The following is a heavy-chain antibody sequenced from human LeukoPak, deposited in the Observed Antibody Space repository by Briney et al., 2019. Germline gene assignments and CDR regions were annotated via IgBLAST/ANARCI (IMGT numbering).Heavy chain of an antibody. CDR1: GLTFRSYA. J-gene: IGHJ4*02. CDR2: ISGSGDNT. Sequence: PGGSLRLSCAASGLTFRSYAMNWVRQAPGKGLEWVSAISGSGDNTYYAHSVKSRFTISRDNSKNTLYLQMNSLRADDTAVYYCAKPAKTDYADYWGQGTLVTVSS. D-gene: IGHD1-14*01. V-gene: IGHV3-23*01. CDR3: AKPAKTDYADY.